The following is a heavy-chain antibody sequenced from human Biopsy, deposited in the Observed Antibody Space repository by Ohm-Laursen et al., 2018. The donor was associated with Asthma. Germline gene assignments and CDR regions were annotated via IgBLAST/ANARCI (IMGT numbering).Heavy chain of an antibody. CDR1: GGTFSSYA. D-gene: IGHD3-16*01. J-gene: IGHJ2*01. V-gene: IGHV1-2*06. CDR2: IDPNSGGT. Sequence: GASVKVSCKVSGGTFSSYAISWVRQAPGQGLEWMGRIDPNSGGTNYAQKFLGRVTMTRDTSVNTAFMVLSRLRSDDTAVYYCARIKIRIGAGTDRYFDLWGRGTLVTVSS. CDR3: ARIKIRIGAGTDRYFDL.